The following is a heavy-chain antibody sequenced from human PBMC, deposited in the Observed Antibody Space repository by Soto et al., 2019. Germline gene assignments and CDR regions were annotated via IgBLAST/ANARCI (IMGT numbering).Heavy chain of an antibody. CDR2: IIPIFGTA. V-gene: IGHV1-69*01. CDR3: ARDGLDYYDSSGYSDYYCGMDV. J-gene: IGHJ6*02. CDR1: GGTFSSYA. Sequence: QVQLVQSGAEVKKPGSSVKVSCKASGGTFSSYAISWVRQAPGQGLEWMGGIIPIFGTANYAQKFQGRVTITADESTSTAYMELSSLRSEDTAVYYCARDGLDYYDSSGYSDYYCGMDVWGQGTTVTVSS. D-gene: IGHD3-22*01.